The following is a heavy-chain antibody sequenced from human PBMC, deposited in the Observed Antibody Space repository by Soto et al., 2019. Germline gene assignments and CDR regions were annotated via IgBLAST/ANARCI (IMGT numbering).Heavy chain of an antibody. CDR2: IYYSGST. CDR3: ARVPGGGITMNWFDP. Sequence: SETLSLTCTVSGGSINSGDYYWSWIRQPPGKGLEWIGFIYYSGSTYYNPSLKGRLTISPDTSKNQFSLRLSSVSAADTAVYYCARVPGGGITMNWFDPWGRGTLVTVSS. D-gene: IGHD3-16*01. V-gene: IGHV4-30-4*01. J-gene: IGHJ5*02. CDR1: GGSINSGDYY.